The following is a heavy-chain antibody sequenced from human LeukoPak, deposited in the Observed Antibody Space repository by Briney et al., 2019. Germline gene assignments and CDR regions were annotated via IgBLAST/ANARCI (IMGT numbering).Heavy chain of an antibody. J-gene: IGHJ4*02. Sequence: GASVKVSCKASGYTFTNYDINWVRQAPGQGLEWMGWISAYNGHTKSAQKLQGRVTMTTDTSTSAAYMELRSLISDDTAVYYCARDRSPRQYYDSSDYHGAADYWGQGTLVTVSS. CDR3: ARDRSPRQYYDSSDYHGAADY. D-gene: IGHD3-22*01. CDR2: ISAYNGHT. V-gene: IGHV1-18*01. CDR1: GYTFTNYD.